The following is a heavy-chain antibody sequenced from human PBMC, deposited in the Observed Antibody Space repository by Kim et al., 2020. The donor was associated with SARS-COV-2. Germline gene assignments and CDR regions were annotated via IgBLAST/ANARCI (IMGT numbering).Heavy chain of an antibody. J-gene: IGHJ4*02. V-gene: IGHV4-4*07. D-gene: IGHD3-22*01. CDR2: IYTSGST. CDR1: GGSIISYY. CDR3: ARDSYYYDSSGYPITLYYFDY. Sequence: SETLSLTCTVSGGSIISYYWSWIRQPAGKGLEWIGRIYTSGSTNYNPSLKSRVTMSLDTSKNQFSLKLNSVTAADTAVYYCARDSYYYDSSGYPITLYYFDYWGQGTLVTVSS.